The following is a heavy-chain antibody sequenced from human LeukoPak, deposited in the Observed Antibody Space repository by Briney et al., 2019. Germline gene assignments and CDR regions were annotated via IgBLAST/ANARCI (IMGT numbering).Heavy chain of an antibody. D-gene: IGHD2-2*01. CDR3: ARVVPSRRSTGGYFDY. Sequence: SQTLSLTCTVSGGSISSGGYYWSWIRQHPGKGLEWIGYIYYSGSTYYNPSLKSRVTISVDTSKNQFSLKLSSVTAADTAVYYCARVVPSRRSTGGYFDYWGQGTLVTVSS. V-gene: IGHV4-31*03. CDR1: GGSISSGGYY. CDR2: IYYSGST. J-gene: IGHJ4*02.